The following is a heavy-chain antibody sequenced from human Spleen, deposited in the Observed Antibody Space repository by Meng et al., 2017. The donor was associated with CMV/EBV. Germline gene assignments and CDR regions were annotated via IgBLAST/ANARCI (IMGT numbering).Heavy chain of an antibody. V-gene: IGHV4-39*07. CDR1: GGSISSSNSY. D-gene: IGHD3-3*01. J-gene: IGHJ5*02. CDR3: ARDVRAIFGVVGGWFDP. CDR2: IYYSGST. Sequence: SETLSLTCTVSGGSISSSNSYWGWVRQPPGKGLEWIGTIYYSGSTYYTPSLKSRVTVSLHTSKNQFSLKLSSVTAADTAVYYCARDVRAIFGVVGGWFDPWGQGTLVTVSS.